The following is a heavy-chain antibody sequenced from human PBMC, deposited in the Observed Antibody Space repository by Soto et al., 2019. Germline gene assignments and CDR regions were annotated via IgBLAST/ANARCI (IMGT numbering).Heavy chain of an antibody. V-gene: IGHV3-53*04. D-gene: IGHD3-22*01. CDR2: IYSGGST. Sequence: PGGSLRLSCAASGFTVSSNYMSWVRQAPGKGLEWVSVIYSGGSTYYADSVKGRFTISRHNSKNTQYLQMSSLRADDTAVYYCVKGEYYYDSSGYYPFDYWGQGTLVTVSS. J-gene: IGHJ4*02. CDR3: VKGEYYYDSSGYYPFDY. CDR1: GFTVSSNY.